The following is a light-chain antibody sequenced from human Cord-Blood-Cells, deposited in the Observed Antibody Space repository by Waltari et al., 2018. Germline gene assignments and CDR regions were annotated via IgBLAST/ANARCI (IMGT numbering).Light chain of an antibody. CDR2: EGS. J-gene: IGLJ3*02. CDR1: SSDVGSYNL. CDR3: CSDAGSSTWV. Sequence: QYALNQPASVSGSPGQSITISCTGTSSDVGSYNLVSWYQQHPGKAPKLMIYEGSKRPSGVSNRFSGSKSGNTASLTISGLQAEDDADYYCCSDAGSSTWVFGGWTKLTVL. V-gene: IGLV2-23*01.